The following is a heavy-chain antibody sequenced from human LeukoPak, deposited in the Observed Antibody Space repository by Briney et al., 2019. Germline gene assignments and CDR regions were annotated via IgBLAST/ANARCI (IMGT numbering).Heavy chain of an antibody. J-gene: IGHJ5*02. Sequence: TSETLSLTCTVSGGSIRSTSYCWGWIRQPPGKGLEWLGSVHYSGSTYDNPSLESRVTISVDTSKNQFSLKLISVTAADTAVYYCARRSTVAGRGRFDPWGQGTLVTVSS. CDR2: VHYSGST. CDR3: ARRSTVAGRGRFDP. CDR1: GGSIRSTSYC. V-gene: IGHV4-39*01. D-gene: IGHD6-19*01.